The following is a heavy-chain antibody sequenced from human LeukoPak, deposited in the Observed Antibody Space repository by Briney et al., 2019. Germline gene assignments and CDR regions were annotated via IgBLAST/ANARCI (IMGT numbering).Heavy chain of an antibody. CDR3: ARWAGYSSSWPRDYYYGTDV. D-gene: IGHD6-13*01. J-gene: IGHJ6*02. Sequence: GSSVKVSCKASGGTFSSYALSWVRQAPGQGLEWMGRIIPILDIASYAQKFQDRVTITADESTGTAYMELSSLRSEDTAVYYCARWAGYSSSWPRDYYYGTDVWGQGTTVTVSS. V-gene: IGHV1-69*04. CDR2: IIPILDIA. CDR1: GGTFSSYA.